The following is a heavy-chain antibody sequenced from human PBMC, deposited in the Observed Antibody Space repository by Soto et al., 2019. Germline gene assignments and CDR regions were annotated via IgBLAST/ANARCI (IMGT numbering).Heavy chain of an antibody. CDR2: INHSGST. V-gene: IGHV4-34*01. CDR3: ARGRLGITMVRGVDYYGMDV. CDR1: GGSFSGYY. D-gene: IGHD3-10*01. J-gene: IGHJ6*02. Sequence: PSETLSLTCAVYGGSFSGYYWSWIRQPPWKGLEWIGEINHSGSTNYNPSLKSRVTISVDTSKNQFSLKLSSVTAADTAVYYCARGRLGITMVRGVDYYGMDVWGQGTTVTVSS.